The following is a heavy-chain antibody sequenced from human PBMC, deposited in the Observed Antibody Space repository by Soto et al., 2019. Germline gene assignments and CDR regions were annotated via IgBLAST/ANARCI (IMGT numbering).Heavy chain of an antibody. CDR1: GGSISSYY. J-gene: IGHJ6*02. CDR3: VRDRWGGYSYGKYYYYGMDV. CDR2: IYTSGST. D-gene: IGHD5-18*01. Sequence: SETLSLTCTVSGGSISSYYWSWIRQPAGKGLEWIGRIYTSGSTNYNPSLKSRVTMSVDTSKNQFSLKLSSVTAADTAVYYCVRDRWGGYSYGKYYYYGMDVWGQGTTVTVSS. V-gene: IGHV4-4*07.